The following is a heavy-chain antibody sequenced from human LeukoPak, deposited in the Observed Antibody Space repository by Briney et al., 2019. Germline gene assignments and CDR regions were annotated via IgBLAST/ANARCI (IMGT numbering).Heavy chain of an antibody. D-gene: IGHD2-2*01. Sequence: PGGSLRLSCAASGFTFSSYGMHWVRQAPGKGLEWVAVIWYDGSNKYYADSVKGRFTISRDNSKNTLYLQMNSLRAEDTAVYYCARDHPSHYFDYWGQGTLVTVSS. J-gene: IGHJ4*02. V-gene: IGHV3-33*01. CDR1: GFTFSSYG. CDR2: IWYDGSNK. CDR3: ARDHPSHYFDY.